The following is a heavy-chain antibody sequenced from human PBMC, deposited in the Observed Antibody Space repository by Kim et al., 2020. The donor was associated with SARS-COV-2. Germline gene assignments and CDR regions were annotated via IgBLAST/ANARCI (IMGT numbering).Heavy chain of an antibody. CDR3: ARGGAYLWFGDLYFDY. J-gene: IGHJ4*02. Sequence: SETLSLTCAVYGGSFSGYYWSWIRQPPGKGLEWIGEINHSGSTNYNPSLNSRVTISVDTSKNQFSLKLSSVTAADTAVYYCARGGAYLWFGDLYFDYWGQGTLVTVSS. D-gene: IGHD3-10*01. CDR2: INHSGST. CDR1: GGSFSGYY. V-gene: IGHV4-34*01.